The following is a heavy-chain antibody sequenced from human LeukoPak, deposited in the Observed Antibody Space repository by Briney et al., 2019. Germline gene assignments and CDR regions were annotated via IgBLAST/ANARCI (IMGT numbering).Heavy chain of an antibody. Sequence: PGGSLRLSCAASGFTFSIYAMNWVRQAPGKGLEWVSVIGGSADSADYADSVKGRFTISRDDSKNTLYLQMNSLRAEDTAVYYCAKTYGDYWNDAFDIWGQGTMVTVSS. D-gene: IGHD4-17*01. J-gene: IGHJ3*02. CDR3: AKTYGDYWNDAFDI. V-gene: IGHV3-23*01. CDR1: GFTFSIYA. CDR2: IGGSADSA.